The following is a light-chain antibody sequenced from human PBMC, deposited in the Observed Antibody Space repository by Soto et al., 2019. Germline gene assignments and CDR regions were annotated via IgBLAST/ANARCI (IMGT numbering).Light chain of an antibody. V-gene: IGKV1-33*01. CDR3: QQYDSLPLT. CDR2: DAS. J-gene: IGKJ4*01. CDR1: QDINNY. Sequence: DTQMTQYPSSLSASVGDRVTITCQASQDINNYLNWYQQKSGKAPKLLIYDASDLETGVPSRFSGSGSGTDFTFTISSLQPEDIVTYYCQQYDSLPLTFGGGTKVDIK.